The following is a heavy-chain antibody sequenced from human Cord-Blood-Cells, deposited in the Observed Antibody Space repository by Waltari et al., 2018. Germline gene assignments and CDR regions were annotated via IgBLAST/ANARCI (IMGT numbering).Heavy chain of an antibody. CDR1: GGSISSSSYY. CDR2: IYYSGST. CDR3: ARQVWYGSGSYYNWFDP. V-gene: IGHV4-39*01. Sequence: QLQLQESGPGLVKPSETLSLTCTVSGGSISSSSYYRGWIRQPPGKGLEWIGSIYYSGSTYSHPSPKSRVTISVDTSKNQFSLKLSSVTAADTAVYYCARQVWYGSGSYYNWFDPWGQGTLVTVSS. D-gene: IGHD3-10*01. J-gene: IGHJ5*02.